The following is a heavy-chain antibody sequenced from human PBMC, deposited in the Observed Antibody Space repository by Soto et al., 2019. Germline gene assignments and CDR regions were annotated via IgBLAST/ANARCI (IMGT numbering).Heavy chain of an antibody. V-gene: IGHV3-23*01. CDR1: GFTFSSYA. Sequence: GGSLRLSCAASGFTFSSYAMSWVRQAPGKGLEWVSAISGSGGSTYYADSVKGRFTISRDNSKNTLYLQMNSLRAEDTAVYYCAKDNFKVDSSGWYVPDAFDIWGQGTMVTVSS. D-gene: IGHD6-19*01. CDR2: ISGSGGST. CDR3: AKDNFKVDSSGWYVPDAFDI. J-gene: IGHJ3*02.